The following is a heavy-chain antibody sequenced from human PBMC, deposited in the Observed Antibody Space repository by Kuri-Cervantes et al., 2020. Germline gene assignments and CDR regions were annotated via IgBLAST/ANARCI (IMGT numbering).Heavy chain of an antibody. CDR2: IYYSGST. CDR3: AREDIMSSAPTN. V-gene: IGHV4-59*13. CDR1: GGSITSYY. D-gene: IGHD5-12*01. Sequence: GSLRLSCTVSGGSITSYYWNWIRQPPGKGLEWIGYIYYSGSTNYNPSLKSRVTISVDTSKNQFSLKLSSVTAADTAVYYCAREDIMSSAPTNWGQGTLVTVSS. J-gene: IGHJ4*02.